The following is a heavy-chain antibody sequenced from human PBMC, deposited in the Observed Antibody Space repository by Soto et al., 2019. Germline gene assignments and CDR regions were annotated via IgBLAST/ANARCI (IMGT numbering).Heavy chain of an antibody. Sequence: PGESLKICCKGSGYSFTSYWIGWVRQMPGKGLEWMGIIYPGDSDTRYSPSFQGQVTISADKSISTAYLQWSSLKASDTAMYYCARTEGYCSGGSCYHEYFQHWGQGTLVTVSS. V-gene: IGHV5-51*01. D-gene: IGHD2-15*01. J-gene: IGHJ1*01. CDR1: GYSFTSYW. CDR3: ARTEGYCSGGSCYHEYFQH. CDR2: IYPGDSDT.